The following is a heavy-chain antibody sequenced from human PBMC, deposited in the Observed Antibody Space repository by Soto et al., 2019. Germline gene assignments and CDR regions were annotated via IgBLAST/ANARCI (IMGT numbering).Heavy chain of an antibody. J-gene: IGHJ6*04. Sequence: GASVKVSCKASGGTFSSYAISWVRQAPGQGLEWMGGIIPIFGTANYAQKFQGRVTITADESTSTAYMELSSLRSEYTAVYYCASSDSPYCSSTSCPLGHYGMDVWGKGTTVTVSS. CDR3: ASSDSPYCSSTSCPLGHYGMDV. D-gene: IGHD2-2*01. CDR1: GGTFSSYA. V-gene: IGHV1-69*13. CDR2: IIPIFGTA.